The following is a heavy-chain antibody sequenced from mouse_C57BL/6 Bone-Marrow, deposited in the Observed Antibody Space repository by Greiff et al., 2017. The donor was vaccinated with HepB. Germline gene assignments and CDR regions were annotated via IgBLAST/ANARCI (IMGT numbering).Heavy chain of an antibody. D-gene: IGHD1-1*01. CDR1: GYTFTGYW. V-gene: IGHV1-9*01. J-gene: IGHJ3*01. Sequence: VQLQQSGAELMKPGASVKLSCKATGYTFTGYWIEWVKQRPGHGLELIGEILPGSGSTNYNEKFKGKATFTADTSSNTAYMQLSSLTTEDSAIYYCARSPLSYYYGSSSFAYWGQGTLVTVSA. CDR3: ARSPLSYYYGSSSFAY. CDR2: ILPGSGST.